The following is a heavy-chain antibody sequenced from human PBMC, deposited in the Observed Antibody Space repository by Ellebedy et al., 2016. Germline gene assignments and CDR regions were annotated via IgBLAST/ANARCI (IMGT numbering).Heavy chain of an antibody. V-gene: IGHV5-51*01. CDR1: GYTFTNYW. CDR3: ACARVTTTGNDWYFDL. Sequence: GESLKISXQGSGYTFTNYWIGWVRQMPGKGLEWMGFIYHAGSDITYRPSFKGQVTISADRSINTAYLHWSSLKASDTAMYYCACARVTTTGNDWYFDLWGRGTLVTVSS. CDR2: IYHAGSDI. J-gene: IGHJ2*01. D-gene: IGHD1-1*01.